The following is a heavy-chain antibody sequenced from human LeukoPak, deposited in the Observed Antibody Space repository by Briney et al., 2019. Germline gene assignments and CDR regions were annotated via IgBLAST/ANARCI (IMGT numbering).Heavy chain of an antibody. CDR3: ARVGQWLVRSYYFDY. CDR2: IRQSGDIT. V-gene: IGHV3-23*01. Sequence: GGSLRLSCAASEFTFSNYVMNWVRQAPGKGLEWVSSIRQSGDITYYADSVKGRFTISRDNSKNTLYLQMNSLRAEDTAVYYCARVGQWLVRSYYFDYWGQGTLVTVSS. J-gene: IGHJ4*02. D-gene: IGHD6-19*01. CDR1: EFTFSNYV.